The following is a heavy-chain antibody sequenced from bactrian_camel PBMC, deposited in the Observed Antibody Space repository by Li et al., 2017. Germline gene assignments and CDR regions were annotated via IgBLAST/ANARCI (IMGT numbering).Heavy chain of an antibody. D-gene: IGHD1*01. J-gene: IGHJ4*01. Sequence: QLVESGGDLVQPGGSLTLSCTASGFTFSGYWMYWVRQTPAKGLEWVSGVASNGGSTEYADSIVGRFTISRDNTKNTVYLQMSGLKSEDTAMYYCTRGLEGVVTDVHGGVGTQVTVS. V-gene: IGHV3S25*01. CDR2: VASNGGST. CDR1: GFTFSGYW.